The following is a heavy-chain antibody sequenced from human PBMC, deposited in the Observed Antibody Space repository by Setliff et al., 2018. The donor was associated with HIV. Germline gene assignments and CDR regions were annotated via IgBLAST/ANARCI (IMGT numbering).Heavy chain of an antibody. V-gene: IGHV3-30*03. CDR1: GFTFSSYG. D-gene: IGHD3-10*01. Sequence: PGGSLRLSCAASGFTFSSYGMHWVRQAPGKGLEWVALISYDGSNKYYADSVKGRFSISRDNSKNTLSLQMNSLRAEDTAVYYCARGPPGEPRLFQHWGQGTLVTVSS. CDR2: ISYDGSNK. J-gene: IGHJ1*01. CDR3: ARGPPGEPRLFQH.